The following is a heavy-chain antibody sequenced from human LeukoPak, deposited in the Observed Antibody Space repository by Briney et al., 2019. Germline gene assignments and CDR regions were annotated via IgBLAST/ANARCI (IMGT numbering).Heavy chain of an antibody. J-gene: IGHJ4*02. D-gene: IGHD4/OR15-4a*01. CDR3: ARDPSRGLYYFDR. CDR2: IYSGGSM. CDR1: GLIVSSNY. Sequence: GGSLRLSCAASGLIVSSNYMRWVRQAPGKGLEWVSVIYSGGSMYYPDSVKGRFTISRANSKNTLYLQMKSLRAEDTAVYYCARDPSRGLYYFDRWGQGTLVTVSS. V-gene: IGHV3-53*01.